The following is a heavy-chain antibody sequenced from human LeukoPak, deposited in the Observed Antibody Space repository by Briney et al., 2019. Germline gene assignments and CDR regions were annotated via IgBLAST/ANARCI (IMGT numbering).Heavy chain of an antibody. Sequence: ASVKVSCKASGYTFTSYDINWVRQATGQGLEWMGWMNPNSGNTGYAQKFQGRVTMTRNTSISTAYMELSSLRSEDTAVYYCARLGRGDNYYDSSGYYGHWGQGTLVTVSS. D-gene: IGHD3-22*01. CDR1: GYTFTSYD. CDR2: MNPNSGNT. CDR3: ARLGRGDNYYDSSGYYGH. J-gene: IGHJ4*02. V-gene: IGHV1-8*01.